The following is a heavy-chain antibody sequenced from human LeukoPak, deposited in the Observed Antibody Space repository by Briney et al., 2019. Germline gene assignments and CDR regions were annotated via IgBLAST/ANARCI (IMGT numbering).Heavy chain of an antibody. D-gene: IGHD6-19*01. CDR1: GFTFSSDS. Sequence: PGGSLRLSCAASGFTFSSDSMNWVRQAPGKGLEWVSSISSSSSYIYYADSVKGRFTITRDNVKKSLYLQMNSLRAEDTAVYYCARDYEAVAGTAAWFAPWGQGTLVTVSS. J-gene: IGHJ5*02. V-gene: IGHV3-21*01. CDR2: ISSSSSYI. CDR3: ARDYEAVAGTAAWFAP.